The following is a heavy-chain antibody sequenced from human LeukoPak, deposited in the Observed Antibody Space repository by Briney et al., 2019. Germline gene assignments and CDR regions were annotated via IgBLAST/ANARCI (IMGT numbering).Heavy chain of an antibody. D-gene: IGHD1-26*01. CDR3: ARDPDSSYEWGPFDP. Sequence: SQTLSLTCAISGDSVSSNSASWNWIRQSPSRGLEWLGRTYYRSNWNSDYAVSVKSRIIINPDTSKNQFSLHLNSVTPEDTAVYYCARDPDSSYEWGPFDPWGQGTLVTVSS. CDR1: GDSVSSNSAS. V-gene: IGHV6-1*01. CDR2: TYYRSNWNS. J-gene: IGHJ5*02.